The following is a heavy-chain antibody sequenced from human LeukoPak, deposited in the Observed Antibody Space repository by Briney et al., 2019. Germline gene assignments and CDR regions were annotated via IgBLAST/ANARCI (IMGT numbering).Heavy chain of an antibody. D-gene: IGHD3-22*01. CDR1: GGSISSYY. Sequence: PSETLSLTCTVSGGSISSYYWSWIRQPPGKGLEWIGYIYFSGSTNSNPSLKSRVTISVDTSKNQFSLKLSSVTAADTAVYYYARYYDNSGSLDYWGQGTLVTVSS. CDR2: IYFSGST. CDR3: ARYYDNSGSLDY. V-gene: IGHV4-59*08. J-gene: IGHJ4*02.